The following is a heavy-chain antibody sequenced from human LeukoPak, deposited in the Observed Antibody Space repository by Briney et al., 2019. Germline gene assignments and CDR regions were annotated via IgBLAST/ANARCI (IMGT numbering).Heavy chain of an antibody. D-gene: IGHD1-26*01. CDR1: GYSFNSYW. V-gene: IGHV5-51*01. Sequence: GESLKISCKGSGYSFNSYWIGWVRQMPGKGLKWMGIIYPGDSDARYSPSFQGQVTISADKSIGTAYPQWSSLKASDTAMYYCARRRDLYSGSYYPFDYWGQGTLVTVSS. CDR3: ARRRDLYSGSYYPFDY. CDR2: IYPGDSDA. J-gene: IGHJ4*02.